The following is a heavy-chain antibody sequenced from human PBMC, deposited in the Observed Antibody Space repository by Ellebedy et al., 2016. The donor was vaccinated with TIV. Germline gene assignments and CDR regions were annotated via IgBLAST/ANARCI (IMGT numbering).Heavy chain of an antibody. CDR3: ARDPPGIGALDF. V-gene: IGHV4-4*07. Sequence: MPSETLSLTCTVSGASIGDYYWAWVRQTAGKGLEWIGQIYASGGTDYNPSLKSRVTMSLDTSTHQFSLRLTSVTATDTAIYYCARDPPGIGALDFWGQGTLVTVSS. D-gene: IGHD3-3*01. CDR1: GASIGDYY. CDR2: IYASGGT. J-gene: IGHJ4*02.